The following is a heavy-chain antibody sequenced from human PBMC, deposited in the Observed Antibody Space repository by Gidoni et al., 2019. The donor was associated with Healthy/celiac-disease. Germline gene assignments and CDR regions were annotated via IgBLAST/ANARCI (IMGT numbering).Heavy chain of an antibody. J-gene: IGHJ4*02. D-gene: IGHD2-21*01. V-gene: IGHV4-39*01. CDR2: IYYSGST. CDR3: ARPASEFVGVYYFDY. CDR1: GGSIRSSSYY. Sequence: QLQLQESGPGLVKPSETLSLTCTVSGGSIRSSSYYWGWIRQPPGKGLEWIGSIYYSGSTYYNPSLKSRVTISVDTSKNQFSLKLSSVTAADTAVYYCARPASEFVGVYYFDYWGQGTLVTVSS.